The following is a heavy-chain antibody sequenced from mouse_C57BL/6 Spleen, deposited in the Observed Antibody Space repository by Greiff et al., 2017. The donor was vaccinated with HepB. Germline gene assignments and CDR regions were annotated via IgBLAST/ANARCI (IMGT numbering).Heavy chain of an antibody. CDR1: GFSLTSYG. CDR2: IWSGGST. D-gene: IGHD1-1*02. Sequence: QVQLQQSGPGLVQPSQSLSITCTVSGFSLTSYGVHWVRQSPGKGLEWLGVIWSGGSTDYNAAFISRLSISKDNSKSQVFFKMNSLQADDTAIYYCARRSLYYPYFDYRGQGTTLTVSS. CDR3: ARRSLYYPYFDY. J-gene: IGHJ2*01. V-gene: IGHV2-2*01.